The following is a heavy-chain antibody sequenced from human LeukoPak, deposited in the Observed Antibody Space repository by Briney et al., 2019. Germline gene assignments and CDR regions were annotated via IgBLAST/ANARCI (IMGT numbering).Heavy chain of an antibody. CDR1: GGSISIGGYY. J-gene: IGHJ4*02. CDR3: ARGSYYYGSGSYYYFDY. V-gene: IGHV4-31*03. CDR2: IYYSGST. D-gene: IGHD3-10*01. Sequence: PSETLSLTCTVSGGSISIGGYYGSWIRQHPGKGLEWIGYIYYSGSTYYNPSVKSRVTISVDTSKNQFSLKLSSVTAADTAVYYCARGSYYYGSGSYYYFDYWGQGTLVTVSS.